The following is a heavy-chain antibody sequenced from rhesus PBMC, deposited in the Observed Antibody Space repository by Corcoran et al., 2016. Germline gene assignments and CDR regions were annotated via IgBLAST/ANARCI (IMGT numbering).Heavy chain of an antibody. J-gene: IGHJ3*01. Sequence: EVQLVESGGGLVQPGGSLRLSCAASGFTFSSYGMSWVRQAPGKGLEWVSYIIIGGGSTYQTDSVKGRFTISRDNSKNTLSLQMNSLRAEDTAVYYCAKRGYSGYSLLNDAFDVWGQGLRVTVSS. V-gene: IGHV3S5*01. D-gene: IGHD5-42*01. CDR2: YIIIGGGST. CDR1: GFTFSSYG. CDR3: AKRGYSGYSLLNDAFDV.